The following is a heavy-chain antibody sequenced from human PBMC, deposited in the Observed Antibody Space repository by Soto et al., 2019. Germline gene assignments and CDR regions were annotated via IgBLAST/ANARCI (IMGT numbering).Heavy chain of an antibody. J-gene: IGHJ4*02. CDR1: GGTFISYG. CDR3: AKDDVVVPAAPMLY. D-gene: IGHD2-2*01. CDR2: ISGSGGST. Sequence: WGSLLLPFAASGGTFISYGMCWGRQAPGKGLEWVSAISGSGGSTYYADSVMGWFTISRDNSKNTLYLQMNSLRAEDTAVYYCAKDDVVVPAAPMLYWGQGTLVTVSS. V-gene: IGHV3-23*01.